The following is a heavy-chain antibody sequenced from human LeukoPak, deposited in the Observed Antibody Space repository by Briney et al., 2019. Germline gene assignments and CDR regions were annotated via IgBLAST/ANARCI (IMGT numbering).Heavy chain of an antibody. V-gene: IGHV4-31*03. D-gene: IGHD4-17*01. Sequence: PSETLSLTCTVSGGSISSGGYYWSWIRQHPGKGLEWIGYIYYSGSTYYNPSLKSRVTMSVDTSKNQFSLKLSSVTTADTAVYFCARDIYTVTTGNDAFDIWGQGTMVTVSS. CDR2: IYYSGST. CDR3: ARDIYTVTTGNDAFDI. CDR1: GGSISSGGYY. J-gene: IGHJ3*02.